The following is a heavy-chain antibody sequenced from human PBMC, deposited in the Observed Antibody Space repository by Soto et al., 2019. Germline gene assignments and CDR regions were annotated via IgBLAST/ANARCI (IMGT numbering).Heavy chain of an antibody. CDR1: VYSVSSNAAA. J-gene: IGHJ4*02. D-gene: IGHD6-19*01. V-gene: IGHV6-1*01. Sequence: SQTLSLTCAISVYSVSSNAAAWNWIIQSPSRGLEWLGRTYYRSKWYKDYAVSVKSRITINPDTSTNQFSLQLTSVTPEDTAVYYCARVREQWPIFEYWGQGTRVTVS. CDR3: ARVREQWPIFEY. CDR2: TYYRSKWYK.